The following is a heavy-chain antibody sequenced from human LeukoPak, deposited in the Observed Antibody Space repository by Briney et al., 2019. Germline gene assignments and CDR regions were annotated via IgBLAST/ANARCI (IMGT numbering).Heavy chain of an antibody. CDR3: AKCSGGDCYSYYFDY. CDR1: GFTFSSYA. Sequence: PGGSLRLSCAASGFTFSSYAMSWVRQAPGKGLEWVSAISGSGGSTYYADSVKGRFTISRDNPKNTLYLQMNSLRAEDTAVYYCAKCSGGDCYSYYFDYWGQGTLVTVSS. CDR2: ISGSGGST. J-gene: IGHJ4*02. V-gene: IGHV3-23*01. D-gene: IGHD2-21*02.